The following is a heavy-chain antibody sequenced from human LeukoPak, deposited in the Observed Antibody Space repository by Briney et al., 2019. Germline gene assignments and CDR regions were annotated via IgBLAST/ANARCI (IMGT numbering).Heavy chain of an antibody. CDR1: GGTFSSYA. D-gene: IGHD1-20*01. Sequence: SVKVSCKASGGTFSSYAISWVRQAPGQGLEWMGGIIPIFGTANYAQKFQGRVTITADESTSTAYMELSSLRFEDTAVYYCARDSRVITGTTYAFDYWGQGTLVTVSS. CDR3: ARDSRVITGTTYAFDY. J-gene: IGHJ4*02. V-gene: IGHV1-69*13. CDR2: IIPIFGTA.